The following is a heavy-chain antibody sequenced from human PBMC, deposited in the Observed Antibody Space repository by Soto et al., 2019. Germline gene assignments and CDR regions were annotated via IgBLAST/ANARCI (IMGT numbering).Heavy chain of an antibody. CDR1: GGSFSGYY. D-gene: IGHD3-10*01. CDR2: INHSGST. V-gene: IGHV4-34*01. Sequence: SETLSLTCAVYGGSFSGYYWSWIRQPPGKGLEWIGEINHSGSTNYNPSLKSRVTISVDTSKNQFSLKLSSVTAADTAVYYCARPRSGRALYYYYGMDVWGQGTTVTVAS. J-gene: IGHJ6*02. CDR3: ARPRSGRALYYYYGMDV.